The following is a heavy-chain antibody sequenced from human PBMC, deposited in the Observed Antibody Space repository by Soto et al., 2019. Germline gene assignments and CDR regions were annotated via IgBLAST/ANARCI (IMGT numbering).Heavy chain of an antibody. V-gene: IGHV1-8*01. J-gene: IGHJ5*02. CDR3: ARGFRITIFEDYWDLKYNWFDP. CDR1: GYTFTSYD. Sequence: ASVKVSCKASGYTFTSYDINWVRQATGQWLEWMGWMNPNSGNTGYAQKFQGRVTMTRNTSISTAYMELSSLRSEDTAVYYCARGFRITIFEDYWDLKYNWFDPWGQGTLVTGSS. CDR2: MNPNSGNT. D-gene: IGHD3-3*01.